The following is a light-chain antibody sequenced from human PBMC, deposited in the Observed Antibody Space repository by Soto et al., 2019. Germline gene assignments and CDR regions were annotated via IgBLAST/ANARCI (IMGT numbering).Light chain of an antibody. CDR2: AAS. Sequence: DIQMTQSPSSLSASVGDRVTITCRASQSITTYLNWYQQKPGRAPNLLIYAASILQSGVPSRFSGSGSGTDFTLTISSLQPEDFATYYCQQSYTTPGTFGQGTKLEIK. V-gene: IGKV1-39*01. J-gene: IGKJ2*02. CDR3: QQSYTTPGT. CDR1: QSITTY.